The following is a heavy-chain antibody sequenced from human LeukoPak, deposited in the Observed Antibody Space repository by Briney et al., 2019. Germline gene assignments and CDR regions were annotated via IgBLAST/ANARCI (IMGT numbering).Heavy chain of an antibody. J-gene: IGHJ4*02. CDR1: GGSINNSSSYY. CDR2: IYYSGGT. D-gene: IGHD3-10*01. Sequence: PSETLSLTCAVSGGSINNSSSYYWGWIRQPPGKGLEWIGSIYYSGGTYHNPSLKSRVTISVDTSKNQFSLKLSSVTAADTAVYYCARLPMAMGVFDYWGQGTLVTVSS. V-gene: IGHV4-39*01. CDR3: ARLPMAMGVFDY.